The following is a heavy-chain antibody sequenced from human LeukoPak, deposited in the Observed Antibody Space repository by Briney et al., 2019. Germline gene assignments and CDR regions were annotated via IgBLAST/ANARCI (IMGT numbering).Heavy chain of an antibody. Sequence: GGSLRLSCAASGFTFSSYAMSWVRQAPGKGLEWASAISGSGGSTYYADSVKGRFTISRDNSKNTLYLQMNSLRAEDTAVYYCAKEGWFGELLFSYYYYGMDVWGQGTTVTVSS. CDR1: GFTFSSYA. V-gene: IGHV3-23*01. D-gene: IGHD3-10*01. J-gene: IGHJ6*02. CDR2: ISGSGGST. CDR3: AKEGWFGELLFSYYYYGMDV.